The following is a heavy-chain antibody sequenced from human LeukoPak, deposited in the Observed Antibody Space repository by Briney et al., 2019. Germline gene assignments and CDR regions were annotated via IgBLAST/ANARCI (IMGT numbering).Heavy chain of an antibody. J-gene: IGHJ4*02. Sequence: SETLSLTCAVYGGSFSGYYWSWIRQPPGKGLEWIGYIYYSGSTYYNPSLKSRVTISVDTSKSQFSLKLSSVTAADTAVYYCARGYYYDSSGYYFDYWGQGTLVTVSS. CDR2: IYYSGST. D-gene: IGHD3-22*01. CDR1: GGSFSGYY. CDR3: ARGYYYDSSGYYFDY. V-gene: IGHV4-59*12.